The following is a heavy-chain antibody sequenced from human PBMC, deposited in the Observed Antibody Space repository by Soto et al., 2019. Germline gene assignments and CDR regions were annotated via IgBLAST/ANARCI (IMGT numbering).Heavy chain of an antibody. Sequence: QVQLVESGGGVVQPGRSLRLSCAASGFTFSSYAMHWVRQAPGKGLEWVAVISYDGSNKYYADSVKGRFTISRDNSKNTLYLQMNSLRAVDTAVYYCAATVAVAGPQSYFDYWGQGTLVTVSS. CDR1: GFTFSSYA. V-gene: IGHV3-30-3*01. CDR3: AATVAVAGPQSYFDY. D-gene: IGHD6-19*01. J-gene: IGHJ4*02. CDR2: ISYDGSNK.